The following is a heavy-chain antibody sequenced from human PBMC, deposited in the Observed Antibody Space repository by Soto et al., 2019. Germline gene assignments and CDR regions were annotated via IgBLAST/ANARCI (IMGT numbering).Heavy chain of an antibody. Sequence: QVQLQESGPGLVKPSETLSLTCTVSGGSISSYYWSWIRQPPGKGVEWIGYIYYSGSINYNPSLKSRVTISVDTSKKQVSLRLSSVTAADTAVYYCARGATFGGVIVFDYWGQGTLVSVSS. CDR2: IYYSGSI. V-gene: IGHV4-59*01. CDR3: ARGATFGGVIVFDY. CDR1: GGSISSYY. D-gene: IGHD3-16*02. J-gene: IGHJ4*02.